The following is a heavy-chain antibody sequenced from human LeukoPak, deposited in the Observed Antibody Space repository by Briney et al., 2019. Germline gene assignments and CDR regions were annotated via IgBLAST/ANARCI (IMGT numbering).Heavy chain of an antibody. CDR1: GFTLSSYT. CDR2: INWSGGCT. V-gene: IGHV3-20*04. D-gene: IGHD6-6*01. Sequence: GGSLRLSCAASGFTLSSYTMSWVRQAPGKGLEWVSGINWSGGCTDYADSVKGRFTISRDNAKNSLYLQMNSLRAEDTAVYYCARVENEEYSSSIYLDEWGKGTLVTVSS. CDR3: ARVENEEYSSSIYLDE. J-gene: IGHJ4*02.